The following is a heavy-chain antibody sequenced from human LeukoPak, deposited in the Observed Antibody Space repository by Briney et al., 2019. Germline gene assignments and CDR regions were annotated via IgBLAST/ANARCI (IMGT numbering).Heavy chain of an antibody. CDR2: INPSGGST. V-gene: IGHV1-46*01. CDR1: GYTFTSYY. Sequence: ASVKVSCKASGYTFTSYYMHWVRQAPGQGLEWMGIINPSGGSTSYAQKFQGRVTMTRDMSTSTVYMELGSLRSEDTAVYYCARVGAAAGTLDYWGQGTLVTVSS. CDR3: ARVGAAAGTLDY. D-gene: IGHD6-13*01. J-gene: IGHJ4*02.